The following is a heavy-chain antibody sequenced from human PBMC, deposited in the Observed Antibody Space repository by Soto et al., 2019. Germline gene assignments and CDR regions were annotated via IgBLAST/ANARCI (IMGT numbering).Heavy chain of an antibody. J-gene: IGHJ6*02. D-gene: IGHD4-4*01. CDR1: GYTFTSCG. Sequence: ASVKVSCKASGYTFTSCGISWVRQAPGQGLEWMGLINTYNGYTKYPQNFQGRVTMTTDTSTGTVYMELRSLTSEDMAVYYCARDVTKGLDVWGQGTTVTVSS. V-gene: IGHV1-18*03. CDR3: ARDVTKGLDV. CDR2: INTYNGYT.